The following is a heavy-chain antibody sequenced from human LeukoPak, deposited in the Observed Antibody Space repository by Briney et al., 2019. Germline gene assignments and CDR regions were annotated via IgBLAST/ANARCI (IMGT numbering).Heavy chain of an antibody. J-gene: IGHJ1*01. Sequence: SETLSPTCTVSGGSISSYYWSWIRQPPGKGLEWIGYIYYSGSTNYNPSLKSRVTISVDTSKNQFSLKLSSVTAADTAVYYCARDGGGGYSYGPGYFQHWGQGTLVTVSS. CDR2: IYYSGST. V-gene: IGHV4-59*01. CDR1: GGSISSYY. D-gene: IGHD5-18*01. CDR3: ARDGGGGYSYGPGYFQH.